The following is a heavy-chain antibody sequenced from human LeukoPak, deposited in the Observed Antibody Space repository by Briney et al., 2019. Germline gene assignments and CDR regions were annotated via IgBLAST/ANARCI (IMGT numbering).Heavy chain of an antibody. CDR3: AKDGSFDY. CDR1: GFTFSSYE. CDR2: ISYDGSNK. J-gene: IGHJ4*02. Sequence: GGSLRLSCAASGFTFSSYEMNWVRQAPGKGLEWVAVISYDGSNKYYADSVKGRFTISRDNSKNTLYLQMNSLRAEDTAVYYCAKDGSFDYWGQGTLVTVSS. D-gene: IGHD2-2*03. V-gene: IGHV3-30*18.